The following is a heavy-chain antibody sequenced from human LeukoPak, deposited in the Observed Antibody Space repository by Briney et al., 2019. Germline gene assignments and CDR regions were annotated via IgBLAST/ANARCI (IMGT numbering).Heavy chain of an antibody. CDR2: VTGGGGDT. CDR1: GFSFSSYA. V-gene: IGHV3-23*01. CDR3: AKAPLRSCSGAICYPFDY. Sequence: GGSLRLSCAASGFSFSSYAMSWVRQAPGKRLEWVSVVTGGGGDTYYADSVKGRFTISRDNSKNMLYLQMNSLRAEDAAVYYCAKAPLRSCSGAICYPFDYWGQGTLVTVSS. J-gene: IGHJ4*02. D-gene: IGHD2-15*01.